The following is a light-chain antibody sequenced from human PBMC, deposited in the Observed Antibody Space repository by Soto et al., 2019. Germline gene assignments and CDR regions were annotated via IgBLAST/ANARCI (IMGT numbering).Light chain of an antibody. CDR2: GAS. CDR3: QQYGSPPET. J-gene: IGKJ1*01. Sequence: EIVLTQSPGTLYLSPGERATLSCRAIQSVSSSYLAWYQQKPGQAPRLLIYGASSRATGIPDRFSGSGSGTDFTLTISRLEPEDFAVYYCQQYGSPPETFGQGTKVEIK. CDR1: QSVSSSY. V-gene: IGKV3-20*01.